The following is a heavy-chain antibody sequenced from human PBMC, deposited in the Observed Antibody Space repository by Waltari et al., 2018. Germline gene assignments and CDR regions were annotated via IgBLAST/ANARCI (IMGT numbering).Heavy chain of an antibody. V-gene: IGHV1-8*03. CDR3: ARGPYYYDSSGSGGTDY. CDR2: MNPNSGNT. D-gene: IGHD3-22*01. CDR1: GYTFTSYD. J-gene: IGHJ4*02. Sequence: QVQLVQSGAEVKKPGASVKVSCKASGYTFTSYDINWVRQATGQGLEWMGWMNPNSGNTGYAQKFQGRVTITRNTSISTAYMELSSLRSEDTAVYYCARGPYYYDSSGSGGTDYWGQGTLVTVSS.